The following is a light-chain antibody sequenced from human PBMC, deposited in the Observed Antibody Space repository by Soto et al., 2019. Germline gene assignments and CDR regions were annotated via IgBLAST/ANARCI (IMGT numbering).Light chain of an antibody. CDR1: SSDIGLYNY. Sequence: QSDLTQPASVSGSPGQSVTISCTGTSSDIGLYNYVSWYQQHPAKAPKLMVYDVTHRPSGVSNRFSGSKSGNTASLTISGLLVEDEADYYCTSYTNSNTLIFGGGTKLTVL. CDR3: TSYTNSNTLI. J-gene: IGLJ2*01. V-gene: IGLV2-14*01. CDR2: DVT.